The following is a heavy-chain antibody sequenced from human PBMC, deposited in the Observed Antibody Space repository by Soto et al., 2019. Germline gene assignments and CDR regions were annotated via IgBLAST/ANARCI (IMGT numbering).Heavy chain of an antibody. CDR3: ARMGDVPYYYYGLDV. Sequence: QVQLVQSGAEVTKPGASVKVSCKASGYSFTRYGISWVRQAPGQGLEWMGWISGYNANTNYPENLQGRVTMTTDTSTSTAYMEVRNLRSDDTAVYYCARMGDVPYYYYGLDVWGQGTTVTVSS. V-gene: IGHV1-18*01. D-gene: IGHD3-16*01. CDR2: ISGYNANT. CDR1: GYSFTRYG. J-gene: IGHJ6*02.